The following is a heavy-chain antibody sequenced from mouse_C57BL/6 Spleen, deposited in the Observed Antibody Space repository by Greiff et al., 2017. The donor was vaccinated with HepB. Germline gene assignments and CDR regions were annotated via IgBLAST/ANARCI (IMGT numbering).Heavy chain of an antibody. CDR2: INPGSGGT. CDR3: ASEDSDYFDY. Sequence: VQLQESGAELVRPGTSVKVSCKASGYAFTNYLIEWVKQRPGQGLEWIGVINPGSGGTNYNEKFKGKATLTADKSSSTAYMQLSSLTSEDSAVYFCASEDSDYFDYWGQGTTLTVSS. CDR1: GYAFTNYL. V-gene: IGHV1-54*01. J-gene: IGHJ2*01.